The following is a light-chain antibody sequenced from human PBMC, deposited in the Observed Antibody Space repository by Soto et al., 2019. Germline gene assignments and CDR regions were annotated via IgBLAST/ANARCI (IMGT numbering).Light chain of an antibody. V-gene: IGKV4-1*01. CDR3: QQYYTVPVT. CDR2: WAS. Sequence: DIVMTQSPDSLAVSLGESATINCRSSQNILYSSNNKNYLAWYQQKPGQPPKLLIYWASTRESGVPDRFSGSGSGTDFTLAISSLQAEDVAVYYCQQYYTVPVTFGPGTKVDIK. J-gene: IGKJ3*01. CDR1: QNILYSSNNKNY.